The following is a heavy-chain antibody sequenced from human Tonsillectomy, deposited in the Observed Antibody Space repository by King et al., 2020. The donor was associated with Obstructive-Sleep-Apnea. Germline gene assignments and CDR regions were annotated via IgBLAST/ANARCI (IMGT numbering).Heavy chain of an antibody. CDR1: GFTFSNAW. J-gene: IGHJ4*02. CDR3: TTDSLLWNLDY. CDR2: IKSKTDVGTT. V-gene: IGHV3-15*01. D-gene: IGHD1-1*01. Sequence: EVQLVESGGGLVKPGGSLRLSCAASGFTFSNAWMSWVRQAPGKGLEWVGRIKSKTDVGTTDYAAPVKGRFTISRDDSKNTLYLQMNSLKTEDTAVYYCTTDSLLWNLDYWGQGTLVTVSS.